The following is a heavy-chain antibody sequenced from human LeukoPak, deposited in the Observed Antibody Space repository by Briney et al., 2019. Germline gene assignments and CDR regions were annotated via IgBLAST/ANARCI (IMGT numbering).Heavy chain of an antibody. J-gene: IGHJ4*02. D-gene: IGHD1-20*01. Sequence: ASVKVSCKASGYTFASYDISWVRQAPGQGLEWMGWINSYNGNTQYAPKFKGRVTTTIDTSTSTAYMELRSLGSDDTAVYYCARRGNWNDFDYWGQGTLVIVSS. V-gene: IGHV1-18*01. CDR1: GYTFASYD. CDR3: ARRGNWNDFDY. CDR2: INSYNGNT.